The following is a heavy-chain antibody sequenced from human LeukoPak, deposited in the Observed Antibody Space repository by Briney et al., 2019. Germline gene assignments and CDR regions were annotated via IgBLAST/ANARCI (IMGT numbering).Heavy chain of an antibody. J-gene: IGHJ4*01. CDR3: ARAAKAPYYYDSSGYPDY. Sequence: PGGSLRLSYAASGFTFSSYAMHWVRQAPGKGLEYVSAISSNGGSTYYANSVKGRFTISRDNSKNTLYLQMGSLRAEDMAVYYCARAAKAPYYYDSSGYPDYWGQEPWSPSPQ. V-gene: IGHV3-64*01. CDR2: ISSNGGST. CDR1: GFTFSSYA. D-gene: IGHD3-22*01.